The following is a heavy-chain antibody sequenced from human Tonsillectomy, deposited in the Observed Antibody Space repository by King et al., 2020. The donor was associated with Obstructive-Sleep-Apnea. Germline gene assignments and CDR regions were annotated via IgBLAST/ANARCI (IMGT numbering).Heavy chain of an antibody. D-gene: IGHD5-12*01. J-gene: IGHJ4*02. Sequence: LTLKESGPTLVKPTQTLTLTCTFSGFSLSTSGVGVGWIRQPPGKALEWLALIYWNDDKRYSPSLKSRLTITKDTSKNQVVLTMTNMDPVDTVTYYCAHGGYSGYYFNYWGQGTLVTVSS. V-gene: IGHV2-5*01. CDR2: IYWNDDK. CDR1: GFSLSTSGVG. CDR3: AHGGYSGYYFNY.